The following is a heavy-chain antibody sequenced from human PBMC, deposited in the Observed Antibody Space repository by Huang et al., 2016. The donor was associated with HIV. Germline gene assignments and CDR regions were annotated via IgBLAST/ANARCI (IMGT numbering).Heavy chain of an antibody. CDR2: SNPSGGTT. V-gene: IGHV1-46*04. Sequence: QVQLVQSGAEMKKPGASVRVSCKASGYTFTRYFMHWVRQAPGQGLEWMGISNPSGGTTNYAQKLQGRVTVTRDTSTSTVYMQLSSLRSEDTAVYYCARDKSSAGTFDYWGQGTLVTVSS. CDR3: ARDKSSAGTFDY. J-gene: IGHJ4*02. CDR1: GYTFTRYF. D-gene: IGHD3-10*01.